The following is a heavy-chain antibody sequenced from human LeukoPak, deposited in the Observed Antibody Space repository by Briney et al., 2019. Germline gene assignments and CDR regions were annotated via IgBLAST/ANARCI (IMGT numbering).Heavy chain of an antibody. D-gene: IGHD1-26*01. CDR3: ARHHFVGRRELLRGHY. CDR2: VCNGRTT. Sequence: SETLSLTCTVPGDSISSITYYWAWLRQPPGKGLEWIGSVCNGRTTYYNPSLKGRVTMSIDTSKNQFSLKLSSVTAADTAVYYCARHHFVGRRELLRGHYWGQGTLVTVSS. J-gene: IGHJ4*02. CDR1: GDSISSITYY. V-gene: IGHV4-39*01.